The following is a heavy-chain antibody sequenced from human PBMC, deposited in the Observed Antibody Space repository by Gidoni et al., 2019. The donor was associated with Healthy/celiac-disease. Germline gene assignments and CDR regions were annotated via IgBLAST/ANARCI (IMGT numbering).Heavy chain of an antibody. D-gene: IGHD6-13*01. CDR1: GGSISSSSYY. V-gene: IGHV4-39*01. CDR3: ARHLGSAAGRGHLDY. Sequence: QLQLQESGPGLVKPSETLSLTCTVSGGSISSSSYYWGWIRQPPGKGLEWIGSIYYSGSTYYNPSLKSRVTISVDTSKNQFSLKLSSVTAADTAVYYCARHLGSAAGRGHLDYWGQGTLVTVSS. CDR2: IYYSGST. J-gene: IGHJ4*02.